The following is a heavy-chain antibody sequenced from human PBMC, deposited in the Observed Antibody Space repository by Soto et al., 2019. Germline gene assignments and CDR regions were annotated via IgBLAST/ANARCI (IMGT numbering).Heavy chain of an antibody. Sequence: QVQLVQSGPEVKKPGASVKVSCNASGYTFTSYYISWVRKAPGQGLEWMGWISAHNGNTNYAQKLQGRVTMTTDTSTSTAYMEMSSLRSDDTDVYYCARDNPPMGVWGQGTKVTVAS. J-gene: IGHJ6*02. V-gene: IGHV1-18*01. CDR3: ARDNPPMGV. CDR1: GYTFTSYY. CDR2: ISAHNGNT.